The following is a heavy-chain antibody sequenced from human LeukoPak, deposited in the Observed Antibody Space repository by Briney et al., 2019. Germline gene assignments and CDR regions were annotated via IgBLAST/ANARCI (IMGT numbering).Heavy chain of an antibody. V-gene: IGHV3-33*06. J-gene: IGHJ4*02. CDR3: AKDRGWLQSMDY. CDR1: GVTLSSYG. Sequence: GGSLRLSCVAYGVTLSSYGMHWVRQAPGKGPEWVAVIWYDGSNKYYADSVKGRFTISRDNSKNTLYLQMNSLRAEDTAVYYCAKDRGWLQSMDYWGQGTLVTVSS. CDR2: IWYDGSNK. D-gene: IGHD5-24*01.